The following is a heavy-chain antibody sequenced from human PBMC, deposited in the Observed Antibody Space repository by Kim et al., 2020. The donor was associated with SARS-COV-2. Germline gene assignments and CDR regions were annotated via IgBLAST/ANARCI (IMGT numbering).Heavy chain of an antibody. D-gene: IGHD5-12*01. Sequence: YYNPSLKSRVTISVDTSKNQFSLKLSSVTAADTAVYYCARDLTAGDGYNDWGQGTLVTVSS. CDR3: ARDLTAGDGYND. J-gene: IGHJ4*02. V-gene: IGHV4-39*07.